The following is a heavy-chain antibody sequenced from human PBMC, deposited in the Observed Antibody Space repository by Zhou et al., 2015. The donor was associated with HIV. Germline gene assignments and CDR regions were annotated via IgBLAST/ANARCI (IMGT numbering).Heavy chain of an antibody. Sequence: QVQLVQSGPEVKKPGSSVKVSCKISGGTFSNYAITWVRQAPGQGLEWVGGINPLSGTTTYAQKFLDRVTITADESTSTVYLELTSLTSDDTAVYYCARDRSLDWGQGTLLTVSP. CDR3: ARDRSLD. J-gene: IGHJ4*02. CDR2: INPLSGTT. V-gene: IGHV1-69*13. CDR1: GGTFSNYA. D-gene: IGHD3-3*01.